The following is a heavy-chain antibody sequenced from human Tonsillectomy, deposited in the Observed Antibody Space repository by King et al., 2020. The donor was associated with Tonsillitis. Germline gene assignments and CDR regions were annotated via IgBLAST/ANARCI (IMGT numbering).Heavy chain of an antibody. J-gene: IGHJ3*02. V-gene: IGHV3-11*06. CDR3: VRTRDDRIDAFYI. Sequence: QLVQSGGGFVKPGGSLRLSCAASGFTFSDYYMNWIRQAPGKGLEYISYISSSSTHTNYPDSVKGRFTISRDNAKNSLYLQMNSLRAEDTGLYYCVRTRDDRIDAFYIWGKGTMDTVSA. D-gene: IGHD3-22*01. CDR2: ISSSSTHT. CDR1: GFTFSDYY.